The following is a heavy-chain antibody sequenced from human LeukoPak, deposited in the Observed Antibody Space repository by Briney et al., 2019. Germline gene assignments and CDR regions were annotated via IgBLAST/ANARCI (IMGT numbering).Heavy chain of an antibody. J-gene: IGHJ4*02. Sequence: GGSLRLSCAASGFTVSSNSMTWVRQAPGKGLEWVSILYNGGGANYADSVKGRFTISRDNSRNTLFLQMNSLRDEDTAVYYCARRDTTGWFHHFDYWGQGTLVTISS. V-gene: IGHV3-53*01. CDR3: ARRDTTGWFHHFDY. CDR1: GFTVSSNS. CDR2: LYNGGGA. D-gene: IGHD6-19*01.